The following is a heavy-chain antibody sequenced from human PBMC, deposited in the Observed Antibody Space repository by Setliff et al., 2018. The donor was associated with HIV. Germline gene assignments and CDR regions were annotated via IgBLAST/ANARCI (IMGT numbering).Heavy chain of an antibody. CDR3: ARLAYSSGWSPSYYFDY. CDR1: GGSFTHYY. J-gene: IGHJ4*02. CDR2: IDHSGST. D-gene: IGHD6-19*01. Sequence: LSLTCVVYGGSFTHYYWTWIRQPPGKGLECIGEIDHSGSTNYNPSLKSRVTISVDTSKNQFSLKLSSVTAADTAVYYCARLAYSSGWSPSYYFDYWGQGTLVTVSS. V-gene: IGHV4-34*01.